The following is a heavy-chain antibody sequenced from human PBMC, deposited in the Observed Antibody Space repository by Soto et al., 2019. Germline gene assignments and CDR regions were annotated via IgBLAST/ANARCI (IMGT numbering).Heavy chain of an antibody. CDR2: IYYSGST. J-gene: IGHJ5*02. CDR1: GGSIISYY. Sequence: SETLSLTCTVSGGSIISYYWSWIRQPPGKGLEWIGYIYYSGSTNYNPSLKSRVTISVDTSKNQFSLKLSSVTAADTAVYYCAREGSGGSDPWGQGTLVTVSS. CDR3: AREGSGGSDP. V-gene: IGHV4-59*01. D-gene: IGHD2-15*01.